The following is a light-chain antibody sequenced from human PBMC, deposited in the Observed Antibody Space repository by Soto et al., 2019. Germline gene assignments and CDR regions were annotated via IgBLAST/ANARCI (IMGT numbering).Light chain of an antibody. Sequence: MLTQSPATLSLSPGDRAILSCRASQDVSISLGWYQQKPGQAPRLLIYDASNRATGIPDRFSGSGSGTDFTLPISSIEPEDFAVYYCLQRASWRSFGQGTKLEIK. CDR2: DAS. J-gene: IGKJ2*01. CDR3: LQRASWRS. V-gene: IGKV3D-11*01. CDR1: QDVSIS.